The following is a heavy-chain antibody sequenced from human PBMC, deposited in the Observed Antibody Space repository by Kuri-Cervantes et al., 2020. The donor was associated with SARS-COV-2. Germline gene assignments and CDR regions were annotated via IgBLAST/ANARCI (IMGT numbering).Heavy chain of an antibody. CDR2: IYYSGST. Sequence: GSLRLSCTVSGGSISSSSYYWGWIRQPPGKGLEWIGSIYYSGSTYYKPSLKSRVTMSVDTSKNQFSLKLSSVTAADTAVYYCARETVVVPAALDVWGKGTTVTVSS. D-gene: IGHD2-2*01. CDR3: ARETVVVPAALDV. J-gene: IGHJ6*04. CDR1: GGSISSSSYY. V-gene: IGHV4-39*02.